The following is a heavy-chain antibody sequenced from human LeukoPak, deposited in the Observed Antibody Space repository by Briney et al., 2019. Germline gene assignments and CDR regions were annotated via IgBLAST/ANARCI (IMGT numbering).Heavy chain of an antibody. Sequence: GRSLGLSCGASGFTFSSYGMHWVRQAPGKGLEWVAVIWYDGSNKYYAASVKGRFTISRDNSANTLYLQMYSLRGEDTAVYYCARGTNWNYFDHWGQGTPVTVSS. CDR1: GFTFSSYG. D-gene: IGHD1-20*01. J-gene: IGHJ4*02. CDR3: ARGTNWNYFDH. V-gene: IGHV3-33*01. CDR2: IWYDGSNK.